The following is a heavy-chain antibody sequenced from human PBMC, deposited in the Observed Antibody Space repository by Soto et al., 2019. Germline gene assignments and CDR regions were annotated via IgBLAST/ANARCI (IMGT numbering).Heavy chain of an antibody. CDR2: IIPIFGTA. CDR1: GGTFSSYA. CDR3: ARGTRYNWNYGYYYYYGMDV. Sequence: SVNGSCKASGGTFSSYAISWVRQAPVQVLEWMGGIIPIFGTANYAQKFQGRVTITADKSTSTAYMELSSLRSEDTAVYYCARGTRYNWNYGYYYYYGMDVWGQGTTVTVSS. J-gene: IGHJ6*02. D-gene: IGHD1-7*01. V-gene: IGHV1-69*06.